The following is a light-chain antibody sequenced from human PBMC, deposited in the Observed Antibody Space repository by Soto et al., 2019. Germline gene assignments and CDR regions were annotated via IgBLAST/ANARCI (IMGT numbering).Light chain of an antibody. CDR2: GSS. V-gene: IGKV3-20*01. CDR1: QSLNSFY. Sequence: EIVLTQSPGTLSLSPGERATLSCRASQSLNSFYLAWYQQKPGQAPRLLIYGSSNRATGIPDRFSGSGSGKDFPLTISRLAPGDFAVYYCQQYDIPPRTSGKGTRVEVK. J-gene: IGKJ1*01. CDR3: QQYDIPPRT.